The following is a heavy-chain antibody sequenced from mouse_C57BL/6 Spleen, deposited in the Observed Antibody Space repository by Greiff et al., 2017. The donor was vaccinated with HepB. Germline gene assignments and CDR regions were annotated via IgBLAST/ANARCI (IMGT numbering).Heavy chain of an antibody. Sequence: GGGLVQPKGSLKLSCAASGFSFNTYAMNWVRQAPGKGLEWVARIRSKSNNYATYYADSVKDRFTISRDDSESMLYLQMNNLKTEDTAMYYCVRVTTVAWYFDVWGTGTTVTVSS. V-gene: IGHV10-1*01. CDR3: VRVTTVAWYFDV. CDR2: IRSKSNNYAT. J-gene: IGHJ1*03. D-gene: IGHD1-1*01. CDR1: GFSFNTYA.